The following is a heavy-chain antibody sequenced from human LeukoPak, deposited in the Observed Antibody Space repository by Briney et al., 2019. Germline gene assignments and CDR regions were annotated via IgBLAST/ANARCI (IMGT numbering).Heavy chain of an antibody. D-gene: IGHD3-10*01. J-gene: IGHJ4*02. CDR3: ARDGFGELLVAY. CDR2: ITPNSGGT. V-gene: IGHV1-2*02. CDR1: GFPFTGYY. Sequence: ASVKVSCKASGFPFTGYYMHWLRQAPGQGLEWMGGITPNSGGTNSAQKFQGRVTMTRNTSISTAYMELSRLRSDDTAVYYCARDGFGELLVAYWGQGALVTVSS.